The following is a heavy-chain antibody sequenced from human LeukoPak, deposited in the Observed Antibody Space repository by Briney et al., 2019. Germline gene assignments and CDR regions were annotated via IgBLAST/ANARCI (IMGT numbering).Heavy chain of an antibody. V-gene: IGHV4-59*01. D-gene: IGHD6-19*01. CDR1: NDSISSYY. CDR2: IYYSGST. CDR3: ARAPSSGWIYYYYGMDV. Sequence: SETLSLTCTVSNDSISSYYWSWIRQPPGKGLEWIGYIYYSGSTNYNPSLKSRVTISVDTSKNQFSLKLSSVTAADTAVYYCARAPSSGWIYYYYGMDVWGQGTTVTVSS. J-gene: IGHJ6*02.